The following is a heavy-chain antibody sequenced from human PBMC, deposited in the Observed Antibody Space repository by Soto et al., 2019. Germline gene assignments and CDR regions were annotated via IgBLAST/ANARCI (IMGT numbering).Heavy chain of an antibody. J-gene: IGHJ6*02. Sequence: GGSLRLSCAASGFTFSSYWMHWVRQAPGKGLVWVSRINSDGSSTSYADSVKGRFTISRDNAKNTLYLQMNSLRAEDTAVYYCARDQRGSSGYGTLYYYYGMDVWGQGPTVTVSS. CDR3: ARDQRGSSGYGTLYYYYGMDV. CDR1: GFTFSSYW. CDR2: INSDGSST. D-gene: IGHD3-22*01. V-gene: IGHV3-74*01.